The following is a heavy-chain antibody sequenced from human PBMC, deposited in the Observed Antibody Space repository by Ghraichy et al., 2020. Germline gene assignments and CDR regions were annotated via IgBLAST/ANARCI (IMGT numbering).Heavy chain of an antibody. Sequence: GGSLRLSCAASGFTFSSYGMHWVRQAPGKGLEWVAVIWYDGSNKYYADSVKGRFTISRDNSKNTLYLQMNSLRAEDTAVYYCAREKYTVTNVYDAFDIWGQGTMVTVSS. CDR2: IWYDGSNK. CDR1: GFTFSSYG. D-gene: IGHD4-17*01. CDR3: AREKYTVTNVYDAFDI. V-gene: IGHV3-33*01. J-gene: IGHJ3*02.